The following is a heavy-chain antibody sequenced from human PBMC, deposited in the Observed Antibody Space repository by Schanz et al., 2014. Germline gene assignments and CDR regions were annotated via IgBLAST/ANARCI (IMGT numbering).Heavy chain of an antibody. J-gene: IGHJ2*01. Sequence: QVQLQESGPGLVKPSQTLSLTCTVSGGSISSGGYYWSWIRQHPGKGLEWIGYIYYSGSTYYNPSLKSRCPISLDTSNNQFSLTLTSLTAADTAVYYCARDTTWRLDLWGRGTLVTVSS. CDR1: GGSISSGGYY. D-gene: IGHD1-1*01. CDR2: IYYSGST. CDR3: ARDTTWRLDL. V-gene: IGHV4-31*03.